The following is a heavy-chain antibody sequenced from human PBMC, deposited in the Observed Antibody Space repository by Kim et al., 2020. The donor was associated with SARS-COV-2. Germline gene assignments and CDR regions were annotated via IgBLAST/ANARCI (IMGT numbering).Heavy chain of an antibody. D-gene: IGHD6-25*01. Sequence: GGSLRLSCVVSGFTFSNYAMTWVRQAPGKGLEWVSVISNSGDSTYYADSVKGRLTISRDNSKNTLYLQMNSLRAEDTAVYYWAKLLSGAANDYFDYWGQG. V-gene: IGHV3-23*01. J-gene: IGHJ4*02. CDR2: ISNSGDST. CDR3: AKLLSGAANDYFDY. CDR1: GFTFSNYA.